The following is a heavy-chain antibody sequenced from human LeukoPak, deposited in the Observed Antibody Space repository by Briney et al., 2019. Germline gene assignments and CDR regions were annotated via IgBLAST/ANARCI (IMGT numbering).Heavy chain of an antibody. Sequence: GGSLRLSCVASGFTFSDYYMSWIRQAPGKGLEWVSYITSSGRTRYYADSVKGRFTLSRDNAKNSLYLQMNSLRAEDTAIYYCARESPHCSGVSCFFDYWGQGTLVTVSS. CDR3: ARESPHCSGVSCFFDY. CDR2: ITSSGRTR. J-gene: IGHJ4*02. D-gene: IGHD2-15*01. CDR1: GFTFSDYY. V-gene: IGHV3-11*04.